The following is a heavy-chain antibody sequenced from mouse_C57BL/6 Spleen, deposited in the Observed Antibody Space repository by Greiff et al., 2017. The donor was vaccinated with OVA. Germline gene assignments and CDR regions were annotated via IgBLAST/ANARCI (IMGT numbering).Heavy chain of an antibody. CDR1: GFTFTDYY. J-gene: IGHJ4*01. D-gene: IGHD1-1*01. CDR3: ARWSILRGRNAMDY. Sequence: EVKLMESGGGLVQPGGSLSLSFAASGFTFTDYYMSWVRQPPGKALEWLGFIRNKANGYTTEYSASVKGRFTISRDNSQSILYLQMNALRAEDSATYYCARWSILRGRNAMDYWGQGTSVTVSS. V-gene: IGHV7-3*01. CDR2: IRNKANGYTT.